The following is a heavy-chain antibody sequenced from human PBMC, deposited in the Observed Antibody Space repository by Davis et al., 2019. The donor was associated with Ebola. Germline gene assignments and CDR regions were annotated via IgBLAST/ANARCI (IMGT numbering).Heavy chain of an antibody. D-gene: IGHD6-13*01. V-gene: IGHV1-2*02. CDR3: ARVDSSSWGWFDP. CDR1: GYTFTGYY. Sequence: ASVKVSCKASGYTFTGYYMHWVRQAPGQGLEWMGWINPNSGGTNYAQKFQGRVTMTRDTSISTAYMELSRPRSDDTAVYYCARVDSSSWGWFDPWGQGTLVTVSS. J-gene: IGHJ5*02. CDR2: INPNSGGT.